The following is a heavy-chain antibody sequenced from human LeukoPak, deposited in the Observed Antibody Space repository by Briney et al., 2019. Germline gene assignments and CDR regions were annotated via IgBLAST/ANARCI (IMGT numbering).Heavy chain of an antibody. CDR1: GYTFTSYG. V-gene: IGHV1-18*01. D-gene: IGHD2-2*01. J-gene: IGHJ4*02. Sequence: GASVKVSCKASGYTFTSYGISWVRQAPGQGLEWMGWISAYNGNTNYAQKLQGRVTMTTDTSTSTAYMELRSLGSDDTAVYYCARDEGGCSSSSCSSIDYWGQGTLVTVSS. CDR2: ISAYNGNT. CDR3: ARDEGGCSSSSCSSIDY.